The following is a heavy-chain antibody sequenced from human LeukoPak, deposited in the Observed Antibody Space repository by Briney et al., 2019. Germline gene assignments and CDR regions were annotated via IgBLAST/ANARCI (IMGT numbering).Heavy chain of an antibody. Sequence: PGGSLRLSCVASGFTFSSYAMSWVRQAPGKGLEWVSVIYSGGSTYYADSVKGRFTISRDNSKNTLYLQTNSLRAEDTAVYYCARGLWADYWGQGTLVTVSS. CDR3: ARGLWADY. CDR1: GFTFSSYA. D-gene: IGHD3-10*01. V-gene: IGHV3-23*03. J-gene: IGHJ4*02. CDR2: IYSGGST.